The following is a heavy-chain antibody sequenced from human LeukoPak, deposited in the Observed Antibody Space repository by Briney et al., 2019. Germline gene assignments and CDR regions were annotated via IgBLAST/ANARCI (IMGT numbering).Heavy chain of an antibody. Sequence: GGSLRLSCAASGFTFSSYGMHWVRRAPGKGLEWVAVISYDGSNKYYADSVKGRFTISRDNSKNTLYLQMNSLRAEDTAVYYCAKDSGWLSAYFDYWGQGTLVTVSS. CDR1: GFTFSSYG. CDR3: AKDSGWLSAYFDY. J-gene: IGHJ4*02. D-gene: IGHD3-22*01. V-gene: IGHV3-30*18. CDR2: ISYDGSNK.